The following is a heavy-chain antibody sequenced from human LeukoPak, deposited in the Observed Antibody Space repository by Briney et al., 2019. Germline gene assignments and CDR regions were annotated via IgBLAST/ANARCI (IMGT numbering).Heavy chain of an antibody. J-gene: IGHJ4*02. CDR1: GYTFTSYY. CDR2: INPSGGST. CDR3: ARDLGTGSTSSQGDY. V-gene: IGHV1-46*01. D-gene: IGHD2-2*01. Sequence: ASVKVSCKASGYTFTSYYMHWVRQAPGQGLEWMGIINPSGGSTSYAQKFQGRVTMTRDTSTSTVYMELSSLRSEDTAVYYCARDLGTGSTSSQGDYWGQGTLVTVSS.